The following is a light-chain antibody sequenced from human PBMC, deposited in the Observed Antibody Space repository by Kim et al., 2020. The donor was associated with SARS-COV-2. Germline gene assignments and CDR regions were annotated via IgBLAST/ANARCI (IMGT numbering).Light chain of an antibody. Sequence: LSPGERATLYCRASHIVSGSHLAWYQQKPGQAPRLLIYAASRRATGIPDRVSGSGSGTDFTLTISRLEPEDFAVYYCQQYDSSPYSFGLGTKLEI. J-gene: IGKJ2*03. CDR1: HIVSGSH. V-gene: IGKV3-20*01. CDR3: QQYDSSPYS. CDR2: AAS.